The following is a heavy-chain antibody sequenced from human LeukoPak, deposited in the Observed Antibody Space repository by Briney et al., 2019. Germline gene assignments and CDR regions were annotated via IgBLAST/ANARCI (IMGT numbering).Heavy chain of an antibody. J-gene: IGHJ3*01. CDR1: GFTFNKYV. D-gene: IGHD2-8*01. Sequence: PGGSLRLSCAASGFTFNKYVMIWVRQAPGKGLEWVSGITGSGGSSYYIDSVKGRFTISRDNSKNTVYLQMNSLRAEDTAVYYCAKAVYVNWFDAFDLWGQGTMVTVSS. V-gene: IGHV3-23*01. CDR3: AKAVYVNWFDAFDL. CDR2: ITGSGGSS.